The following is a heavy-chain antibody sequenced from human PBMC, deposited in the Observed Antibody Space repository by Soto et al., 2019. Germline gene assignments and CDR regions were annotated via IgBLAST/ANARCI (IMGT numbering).Heavy chain of an antibody. D-gene: IGHD3-22*01. CDR1: GFTFSSYA. CDR3: AKGGSSGLDAFDI. V-gene: IGHV3-23*01. J-gene: IGHJ3*02. CDR2: ISGFGVST. Sequence: GGSLRLSCAASGFTFSSYAMSWVRQAPGKGLEWVSGISGFGVSTYYADSVKGRFTISRDNSKNTLYLQMNSLRAEDTAVYYCAKGGSSGLDAFDIWGQGTMVTVSS.